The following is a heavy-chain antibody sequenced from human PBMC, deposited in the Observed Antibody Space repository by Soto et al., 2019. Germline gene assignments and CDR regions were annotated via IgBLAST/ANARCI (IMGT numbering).Heavy chain of an antibody. V-gene: IGHV3-74*01. D-gene: IGHD6-19*01. CDR1: GFTFSFYW. J-gene: IGHJ4*02. CDR3: ARGVSSGWDYYFDY. Sequence: EVQLVESGGGLVQPGGSLRLSCAASGFTFSFYWMHWVRQAPGKRLVWVSRIRGDGSSTSYADSLKGRFTISRDNAKNTVYVQMNSLRVEDTAVYYCARGVSSGWDYYFDYWGQGTLVTVSS. CDR2: IRGDGSST.